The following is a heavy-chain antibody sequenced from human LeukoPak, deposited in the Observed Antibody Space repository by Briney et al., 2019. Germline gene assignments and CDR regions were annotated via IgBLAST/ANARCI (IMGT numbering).Heavy chain of an antibody. D-gene: IGHD5-24*01. CDR2: IWYDGSNK. Sequence: GRSLRLSCAASGFTFSSYGTHWVRQAPGKGLEWVAVIWYDGSNKYYADSVKGRFTISRDNSKNTLYLQMNSLRAEDTAVYYCAKGQRWLQFAFDYWGQGTLVTVSS. CDR1: GFTFSSYG. CDR3: AKGQRWLQFAFDY. V-gene: IGHV3-33*06. J-gene: IGHJ4*02.